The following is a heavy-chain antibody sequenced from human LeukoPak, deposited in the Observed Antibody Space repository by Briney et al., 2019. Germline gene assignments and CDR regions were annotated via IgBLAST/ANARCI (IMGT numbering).Heavy chain of an antibody. CDR1: GFTFYDYA. Sequence: PGGSLTLSCAASGFTFYDYAMHWLRQAPGKGLEWFSGINWNNCSIGHTDSVKGRFTISRDNAKNSLYLKMNSLRAEDTALYYCARGTIAVAAPYDAFDIWGKGTMVTVSS. CDR2: INWNNCSI. J-gene: IGHJ3*02. V-gene: IGHV3-9*01. CDR3: ARGTIAVAAPYDAFDI. D-gene: IGHD6-19*01.